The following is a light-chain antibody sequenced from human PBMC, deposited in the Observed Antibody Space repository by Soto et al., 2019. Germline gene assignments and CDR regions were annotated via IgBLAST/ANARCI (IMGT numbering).Light chain of an antibody. CDR3: SSYAGSLYV. CDR2: EVS. J-gene: IGLJ1*01. CDR1: SSDVGGYNY. V-gene: IGLV2-8*01. Sequence: QSVLTQPPSASGSPGQSVTISCTGTSSDVGGYNYVSWYQQHPGKAPKLMIYEVSKRPSGVPDRFSGSKSGNTASLTASGLQAEDEADFYCSSYAGSLYVFGTGTKLTVL.